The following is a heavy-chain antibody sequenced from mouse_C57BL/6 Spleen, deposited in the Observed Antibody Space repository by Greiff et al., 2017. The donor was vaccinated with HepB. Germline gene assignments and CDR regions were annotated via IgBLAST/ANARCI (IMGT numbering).Heavy chain of an antibody. CDR1: GYAFSSSW. Sequence: VKLQQSGPELVKPGASVKISCKASGYAFSSSWMNWVKQRPGKGLEWIGRIYPGDGDTNYNGKFKGKATLTADKSSSTAYMQLSSLTSEDSAVYFCARDYYGSSYEGAMDYWGQGTSVTVSS. J-gene: IGHJ4*01. CDR2: IYPGDGDT. V-gene: IGHV1-82*01. D-gene: IGHD1-1*01. CDR3: ARDYYGSSYEGAMDY.